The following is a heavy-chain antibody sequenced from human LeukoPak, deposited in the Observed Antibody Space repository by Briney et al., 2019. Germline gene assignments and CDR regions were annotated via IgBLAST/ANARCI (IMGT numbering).Heavy chain of an antibody. J-gene: IGHJ4*02. CDR2: INHSGST. CDR3: ARGDGYSGYDWKYYFDY. V-gene: IGHV4-34*01. D-gene: IGHD5-12*01. Sequence: SETLSLTCAVYGGSFSGYYWSWIRQPPGKGLEWIGEINHSGSTNYNPSLKSRVTISVDTSKNQFFLKLSSVTAADTAVYYCARGDGYSGYDWKYYFDYWGQGTLVTVSS. CDR1: GGSFSGYY.